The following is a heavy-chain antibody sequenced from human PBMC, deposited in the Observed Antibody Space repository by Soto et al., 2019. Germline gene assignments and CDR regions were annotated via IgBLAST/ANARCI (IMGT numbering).Heavy chain of an antibody. CDR2: ISGSGAST. D-gene: IGHD3-10*01. V-gene: IGHV3-23*01. CDR3: TRLDKMVRGVKLGMDV. Sequence: EVQLLESGGGLVQPGGSLRLSCAASGFTFSSSAMSWVRQAPGQGLEWVSGISGSGASTYYPDNVKGRFIVSRDNAENTLYLQIKSLTTEDTATYYCTRLDKMVRGVKLGMDVWGQGTTVTVS. J-gene: IGHJ6*02. CDR1: GFTFSSSA.